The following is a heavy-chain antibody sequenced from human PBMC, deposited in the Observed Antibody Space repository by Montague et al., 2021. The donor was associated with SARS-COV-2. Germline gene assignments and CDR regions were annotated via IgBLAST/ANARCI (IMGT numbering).Heavy chain of an antibody. CDR2: TYFRSSFYN. V-gene: IGHV6-1*01. D-gene: IGHD6-19*01. CDR1: GDSVSSSTVA. CDR3: ARQDTSGWLTFDY. Sequence: CAISGDSVSSSTVAWNWLRQSPSRGLEWLGRTYFRSSFYNDYALSVKSRLNIQPDSAKNQFPLQLTSVTPEDTAICYCARQDTSGWLTFDYWGQGILVTVSS. J-gene: IGHJ4*02.